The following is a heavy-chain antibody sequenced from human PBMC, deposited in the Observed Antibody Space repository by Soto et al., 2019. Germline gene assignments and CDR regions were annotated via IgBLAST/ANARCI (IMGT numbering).Heavy chain of an antibody. D-gene: IGHD6-13*01. V-gene: IGHV3-23*01. CDR3: AKANIAAAGTDYYYYGMDV. J-gene: IGHJ6*02. CDR1: GFTFSSYA. CDR2: ISGSGGST. Sequence: GGSLRLSCAASGFTFSSYAMSWVRQALGKGLEWVSAISGSGGSTYYADSVKGRFTISRDNSKNTLYLQMNSLRAEDTAVYYCAKANIAAAGTDYYYYGMDVWGQGTTVTVSS.